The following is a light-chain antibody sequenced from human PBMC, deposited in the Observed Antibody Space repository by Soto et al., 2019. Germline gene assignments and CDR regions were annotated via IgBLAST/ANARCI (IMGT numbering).Light chain of an antibody. V-gene: IGKV3-15*01. J-gene: IGKJ2*01. CDR3: QQYNNWPLYT. Sequence: EIVMTQSPATLSVSPGERATLSCRASQSVSRNLAWYQQKPGQAPRLLIYGASPRATGIPARFSGSGSGTEFTLTISSLQSEDFAVYYCQQYNNWPLYTFGQGTKLEIK. CDR1: QSVSRN. CDR2: GAS.